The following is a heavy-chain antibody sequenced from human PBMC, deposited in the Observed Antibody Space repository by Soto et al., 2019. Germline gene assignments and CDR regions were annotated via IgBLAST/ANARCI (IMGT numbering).Heavy chain of an antibody. CDR1: GFTFSSYA. Sequence: PGGSLRLSCAASGFTFSSYAMSWVRQAPGKGLGWVSTISGSGGSTYYADSVKGRFTISRDNSKNTLYLQMNSLRAEDTAVYYCAKYYFGSGGFTGPLDYWGQGTLVTVSS. CDR2: ISGSGGST. D-gene: IGHD3-10*01. V-gene: IGHV3-23*01. J-gene: IGHJ4*02. CDR3: AKYYFGSGGFTGPLDY.